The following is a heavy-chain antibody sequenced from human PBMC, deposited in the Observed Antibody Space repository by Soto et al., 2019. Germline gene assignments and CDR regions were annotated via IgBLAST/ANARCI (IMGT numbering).Heavy chain of an antibody. Sequence: QVQLVESGGGVVQPGRSLRLSCAASGFTFSSYAMHWVRQAPGKGLEWVAVISCDGSNKYYADSVKGRFTISRDNSKNKLYLQMTSQRAEDTAFYYLARRDILTGAYIRRYNADGMDVWGQGTTVTVSS. CDR3: ARRDILTGAYIRRYNADGMDV. J-gene: IGHJ6*02. D-gene: IGHD3-9*01. CDR2: ISCDGSNK. V-gene: IGHV3-30-3*01. CDR1: GFTFSSYA.